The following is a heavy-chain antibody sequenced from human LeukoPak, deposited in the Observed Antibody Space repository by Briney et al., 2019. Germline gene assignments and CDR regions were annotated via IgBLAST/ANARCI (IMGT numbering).Heavy chain of an antibody. D-gene: IGHD2-15*01. CDR2: IYYSGST. CDR1: GGSISSYY. CDR3: ARRYCSGGHCYYFDS. V-gene: IGHV4-59*08. J-gene: IGHJ4*02. Sequence: PSETLSLTCTVSGGSISSYYWSWIRQPPGKGLEWIGYIYYSGSTYYNPSLNSRVTVSLDTSKNQFSLTVTSVTAADTAVYYCARRYCSGGHCYYFDSWGQGTLVTVSS.